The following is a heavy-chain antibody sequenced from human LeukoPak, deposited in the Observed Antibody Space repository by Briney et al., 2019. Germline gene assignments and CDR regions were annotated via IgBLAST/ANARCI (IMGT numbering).Heavy chain of an antibody. CDR3: ARELWFVNAPGSWFDP. V-gene: IGHV4-30-2*01. CDR2: IFHSGSS. Sequence: SQTLSLTCAVSGDFISSGYYSWSWIRQPSGKGLGWIGYIFHSGSSYYNPSLKSRVTISVDKSKNQFSLRLTSVTAADTAVYYCARELWFVNAPGSWFDPWGQGTLVTVSS. CDR1: GDFISSGYYS. D-gene: IGHD3-10*01. J-gene: IGHJ5*02.